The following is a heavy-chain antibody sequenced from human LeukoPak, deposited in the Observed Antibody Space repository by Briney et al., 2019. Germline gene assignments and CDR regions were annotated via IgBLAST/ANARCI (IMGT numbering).Heavy chain of an antibody. J-gene: IGHJ4*02. D-gene: IGHD1-26*01. CDR1: GFTFSNAW. V-gene: IGHV3-23*01. CDR2: ISGSGGST. Sequence: GGSLRLSCAASGFTFSNAWMSWVRQAPGKGLEWVSAISGSGGSTYYADSVKGRFTISRDNSKNTLYLQMNSLRAEDTAVYYCAKDGKWELLIFDYWGQGTLVTVSS. CDR3: AKDGKWELLIFDY.